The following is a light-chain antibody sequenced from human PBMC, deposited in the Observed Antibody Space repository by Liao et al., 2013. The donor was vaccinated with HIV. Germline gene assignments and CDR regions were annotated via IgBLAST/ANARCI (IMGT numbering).Light chain of an antibody. CDR1: KLGNEY. V-gene: IGLV3-1*01. J-gene: IGLJ2*01. CDR3: QVWDSNTAL. CDR2: QDT. Sequence: SYELTQPPSVSVSPGQTATITCSGDKLGNEYGCWYQQKPGQSPVLVIYQDTQRPSGIPERFSGSNSGNTATLTISGTQAMDEADYYCQVWDSNTALFGGGTKLTVL.